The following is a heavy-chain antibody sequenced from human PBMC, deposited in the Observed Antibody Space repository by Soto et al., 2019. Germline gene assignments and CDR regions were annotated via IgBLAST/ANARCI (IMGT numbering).Heavy chain of an antibody. CDR2: IIPIFGTA. CDR3: AYSTGDFGDY. J-gene: IGHJ4*02. D-gene: IGHD7-27*01. CDR1: GGTFRSYA. Sequence: ASVKVSCKASGGTFRSYAISWVRQAPGQGLEWMGGIIPIFGTANYAQKFQGRVTITADESTSTAYMELSSLRSEDTAVYYCAYSTGDFGDYWGQGTLVTVSS. V-gene: IGHV1-69*13.